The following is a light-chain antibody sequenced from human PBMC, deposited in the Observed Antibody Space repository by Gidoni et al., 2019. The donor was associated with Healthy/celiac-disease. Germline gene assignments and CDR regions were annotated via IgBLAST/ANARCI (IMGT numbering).Light chain of an antibody. CDR1: QSVSST. Sequence: EIAFTQSPATRSVSPGERATLSCRASQSVSSTLAWYQQKPGQVPRLRIYGASTRATGIPARFSGSASGTEFTLTISSLQSEDFAVYYCQQYNNWPLLTFGGGTKVEIK. CDR3: QQYNNWPLLT. J-gene: IGKJ4*01. CDR2: GAS. V-gene: IGKV3-15*01.